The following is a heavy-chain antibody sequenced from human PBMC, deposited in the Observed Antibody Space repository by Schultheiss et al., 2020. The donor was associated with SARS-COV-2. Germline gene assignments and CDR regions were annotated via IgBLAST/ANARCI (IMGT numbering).Heavy chain of an antibody. CDR1: GGSVSSGSYY. CDR3: ARGSGSGSYYRV. CDR2: INHSGST. V-gene: IGHV4-39*07. Sequence: GSLRLSCTVSGGSVSSGSYYWSWIRQPPGKGLEWIGEINHSGSTNYNPSLKSRVTISVDTSKNQFSLKLSSVTAADTAVYYCARGSGSGSYYRVWGQGTLVTVSS. D-gene: IGHD3-10*01. J-gene: IGHJ4*02.